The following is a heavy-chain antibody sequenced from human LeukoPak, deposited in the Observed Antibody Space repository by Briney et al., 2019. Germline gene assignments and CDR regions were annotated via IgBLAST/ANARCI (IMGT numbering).Heavy chain of an antibody. J-gene: IGHJ4*02. CDR2: INHSGST. D-gene: IGHD6-13*01. CDR1: GFTVSSNY. Sequence: GSLRLSCAASGFTVSSNYMSWVRQAPGKGLEWIGEINHSGSTNYNPSLKSRVTISVDTSKNQFSLKLSSVTAADTAVYYCARGGIAAAEVRYWGQGTLVTVSS. V-gene: IGHV4-34*01. CDR3: ARGGIAAAEVRY.